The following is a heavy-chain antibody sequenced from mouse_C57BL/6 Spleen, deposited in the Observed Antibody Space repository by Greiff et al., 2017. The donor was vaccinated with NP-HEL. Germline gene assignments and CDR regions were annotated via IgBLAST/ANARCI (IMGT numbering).Heavy chain of an antibody. Sequence: EVQVVESGGGLVKPGGSLKLSCAASGFTFSDYGMHWVRQAPEKGLEWVAYISSGSSTIYYADTVKGRFTISRDNAKNTLFLQMISLRSEDTAMDYCARSALGRYAMDYWGQGTSVTVSS. CDR2: ISSGSSTI. J-gene: IGHJ4*01. CDR3: ARSALGRYAMDY. CDR1: GFTFSDYG. V-gene: IGHV5-17*01. D-gene: IGHD4-1*01.